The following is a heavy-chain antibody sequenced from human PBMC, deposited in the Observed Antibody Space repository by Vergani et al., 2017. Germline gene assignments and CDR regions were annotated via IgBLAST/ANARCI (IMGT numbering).Heavy chain of an antibody. V-gene: IGHV1-46*01. D-gene: IGHD3-9*01. CDR2: INPSGGST. J-gene: IGHJ4*02. Sequence: QVQLVQSGAEVKKPGSSVKVSCKASGGTFSSYAISWVRQAPGQGLEWMGIINPSGGSTSYAQKFQGRVTMTRDTSTSTVYMELSSLRSEDTAVYYCAREDYDILTGIDYWGQGTLVTVSS. CDR3: AREDYDILTGIDY. CDR1: GGTFSSYA.